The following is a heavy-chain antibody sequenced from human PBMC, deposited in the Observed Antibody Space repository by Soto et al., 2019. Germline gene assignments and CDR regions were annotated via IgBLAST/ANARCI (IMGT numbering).Heavy chain of an antibody. V-gene: IGHV3-7*01. CDR3: SSVAGPGCGSTTCYRSGCCDP. CDR2: IKQDGSEK. CDR1: GFTFSDYW. Sequence: EVQLVESGGGLVQPGGSLRLSCAASGFTFSDYWMSWVRQAPGKGLEWVADIKQDGSEKDYVGSVKGRLTISRDTAKHSCYVRKHSLGCEETAVYYCSSVAGPGCGSTTCYRSGCCDPWGQGTLVTVSS. J-gene: IGHJ5*02. D-gene: IGHD2-2*01.